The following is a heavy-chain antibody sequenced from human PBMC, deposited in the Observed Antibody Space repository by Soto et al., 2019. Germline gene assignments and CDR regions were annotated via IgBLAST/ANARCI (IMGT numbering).Heavy chain of an antibody. CDR3: ARVDCSANYCYFPSY. Sequence: GGSLRLSCAASGFTFSSYSMNWVRQAPGKGLEWVSYISSSSSTIYYADSVKGRFTISRDNAKNSLYLQMNSLRDEDTAVYYCARVDCSANYCYFPSYWGQGTLVTVSS. CDR1: GFTFSSYS. CDR2: ISSSSSTI. D-gene: IGHD3-22*01. V-gene: IGHV3-48*02. J-gene: IGHJ4*02.